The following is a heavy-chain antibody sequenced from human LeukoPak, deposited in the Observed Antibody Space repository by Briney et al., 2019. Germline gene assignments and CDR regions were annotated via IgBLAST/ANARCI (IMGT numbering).Heavy chain of an antibody. V-gene: IGHV3-21*01. CDR1: GFTFSSYS. CDR2: ISSSSSYI. J-gene: IGHJ4*02. Sequence: GGSLRLSCAASGFTFSSYSMNWVRQAPGKGLEWVSSISSSSSYIYYADSVKGRFTISRDNAKNSLYLQMNSLRAEDTAVYYCARGLGRSWGALYYFDYWGQGTLVTVSS. CDR3: ARGLGRSWGALYYFDY. D-gene: IGHD1-26*01.